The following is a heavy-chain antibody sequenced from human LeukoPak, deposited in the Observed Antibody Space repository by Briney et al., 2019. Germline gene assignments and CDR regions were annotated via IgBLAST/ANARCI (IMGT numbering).Heavy chain of an antibody. J-gene: IGHJ4*02. CDR3: ARAAFQDFGVVRPFDY. V-gene: IGHV3-33*01. Sequence: GRSLRLSCAASGFTFSSYGMHWVRQAPGKGLEWVAVIWYDGSNKYYADSVKGRFTISRDNAKNSLYLQMNSLRAEDTAVYYCARAAFQDFGVVRPFDYWGQGTLVTVSS. D-gene: IGHD3-3*01. CDR1: GFTFSSYG. CDR2: IWYDGSNK.